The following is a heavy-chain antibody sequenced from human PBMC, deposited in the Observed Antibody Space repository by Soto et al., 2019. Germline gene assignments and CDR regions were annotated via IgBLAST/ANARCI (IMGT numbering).Heavy chain of an antibody. CDR3: AKSQPGVVVASLELLDGMDV. V-gene: IGHV3-23*01. CDR2: ISGSGGST. J-gene: IGHJ6*02. CDR1: GFTFSSYA. D-gene: IGHD2-21*01. Sequence: GGSLRLSCAASGFTFSSYAMSWVRQAPGKGLEWVSAISGSGGSTYYADSVKGRFTISRDNSKNTLYLQMNSLIAEDTAVYYWAKSQPGVVVASLELLDGMDVWGQGTTVTVSS.